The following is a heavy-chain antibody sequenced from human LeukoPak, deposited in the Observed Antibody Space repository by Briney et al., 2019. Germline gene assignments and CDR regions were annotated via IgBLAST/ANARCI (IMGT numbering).Heavy chain of an antibody. CDR2: ISLTGLT. Sequence: SETLSLTCGVSGGSISNTNWWSWVRQPPGQGLEWIGEISLTGLTHYNPSLESRVTVSLDKSKNQLSLNLTSVTAADTAVYYCSRENGAFPPFGYWGQGILVTVLS. V-gene: IGHV4-4*02. J-gene: IGHJ4*02. CDR3: SRENGAFPPFGY. D-gene: IGHD2-8*01. CDR1: GGSISNTNW.